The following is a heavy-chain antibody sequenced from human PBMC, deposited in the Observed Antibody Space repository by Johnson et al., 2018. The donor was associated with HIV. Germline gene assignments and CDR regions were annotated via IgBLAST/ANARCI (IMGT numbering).Heavy chain of an antibody. CDR1: GFTFSSYG. D-gene: IGHD2-2*02. Sequence: RSLRLSCAPSGFTFSSYGMHWVRQAPGKGLEWVAVISSDGSIDYYVDSVKGRFNISRDNAKNSLYLQMNSLRAEDTAVYYCARVGAGYCSSTSCYTDDAFDIWGQGTMVTVSS. V-gene: IGHV3-30*03. CDR3: ARVGAGYCSSTSCYTDDAFDI. J-gene: IGHJ3*02. CDR2: ISSDGSID.